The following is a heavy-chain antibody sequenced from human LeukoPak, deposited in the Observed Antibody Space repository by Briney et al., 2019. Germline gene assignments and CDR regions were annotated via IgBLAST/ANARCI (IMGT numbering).Heavy chain of an antibody. Sequence: SETLSLTCAVYGGPFSGYYWSWIRQPPGKGLEWIGEINHSGSTNYNPSLKSRVTISVDTSKNQFSLKLSSVTAADTAVYYCARGESRITIFGVVMGATFDPWGQGTLVTVSS. V-gene: IGHV4-34*01. D-gene: IGHD3-3*01. CDR1: GGPFSGYY. CDR3: ARGESRITIFGVVMGATFDP. J-gene: IGHJ5*02. CDR2: INHSGST.